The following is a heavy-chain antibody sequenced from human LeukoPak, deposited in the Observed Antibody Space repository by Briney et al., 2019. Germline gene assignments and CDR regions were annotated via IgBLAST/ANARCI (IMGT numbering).Heavy chain of an antibody. J-gene: IGHJ3*02. D-gene: IGHD2-15*01. CDR1: GFTFSSYE. V-gene: IGHV3-48*03. CDR3: ARVLRCSGGSCYSGGAFDI. CDR2: ISSSGSTI. Sequence: PGGSLRLSCAASGFTFSSYEMNWVRQAPGKGLEWVSYISSSGSTIYYADPVKGRFTISRDNAKNSLYLQMNSLRAEDTAVYYCARVLRCSGGSCYSGGAFDIWGQGTMVTVSS.